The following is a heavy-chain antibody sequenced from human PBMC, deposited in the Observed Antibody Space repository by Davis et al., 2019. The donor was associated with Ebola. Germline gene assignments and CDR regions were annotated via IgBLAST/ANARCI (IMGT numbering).Heavy chain of an antibody. D-gene: IGHD4-17*01. CDR2: IIPIFGTA. V-gene: IGHV1-69*13. CDR3: ARLAVGMTTVSDY. CDR1: GGTFSSYA. Sequence: AASVKVSCKASGGTFSSYAISWVRQAPGQGPEWMGGIIPIFGTANYAQKFQGRVTITADESTSTAYMELSSLRSEDTAVYYCARLAVGMTTVSDYWGQGTLVTVSS. J-gene: IGHJ4*02.